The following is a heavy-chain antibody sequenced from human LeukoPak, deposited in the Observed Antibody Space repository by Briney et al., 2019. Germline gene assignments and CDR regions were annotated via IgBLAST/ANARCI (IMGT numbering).Heavy chain of an antibody. CDR3: ARGCSGGSCYVY. J-gene: IGHJ4*02. Sequence: GGSLRLSCAASGFTFSSYAMHWVRQAPGKGLESVSAISSNGGSTYYANSVKGRFTISRDNSKNTLYLQMGSLRAEDMAVYYCARGCSGGSCYVYWGQGTLVTVSS. V-gene: IGHV3-64*01. CDR1: GFTFSSYA. CDR2: ISSNGGST. D-gene: IGHD2-15*01.